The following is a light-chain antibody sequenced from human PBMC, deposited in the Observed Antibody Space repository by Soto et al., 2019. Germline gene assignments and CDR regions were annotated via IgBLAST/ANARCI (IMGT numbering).Light chain of an antibody. V-gene: IGKV1-5*01. Sequence: IQMTPSPSSVSASVGDRVTMTCRASQGVGGWLAWYQQKPGKAPKLLVYDASSLESGVPSRFSGSGSGTEFTLTISSLQPDDFATYYCQQYNSYSWTFGQGTKVAIK. CDR1: QGVGGW. CDR3: QQYNSYSWT. J-gene: IGKJ1*01. CDR2: DAS.